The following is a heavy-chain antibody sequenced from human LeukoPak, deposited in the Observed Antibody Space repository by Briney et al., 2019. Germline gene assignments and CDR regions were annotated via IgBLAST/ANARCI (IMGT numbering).Heavy chain of an antibody. J-gene: IGHJ4*02. CDR1: GFKFKRYA. CDR2: ISGGGDTT. V-gene: IGHV3-23*01. CDR3: AKESPHFDY. Sequence: GSLKLSCATSGFKFKRYAMSWVRQAPGKGLAWVSTISGGGDTTYYADSVKGRFTISRDNSKNTLYLQMNSLRAEDRAVYYCAKESPHFDYWGQGTLVTVSS.